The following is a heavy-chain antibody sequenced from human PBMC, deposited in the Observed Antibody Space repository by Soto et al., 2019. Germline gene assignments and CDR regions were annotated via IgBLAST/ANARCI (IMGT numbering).Heavy chain of an antibody. CDR2: RSRSGGAT. CDR1: GFTFSRYS. Sequence: PGGSLRLSYTASGFTFSRYSMSWVRQTRGKGLEWVSARSRSGGATYYADSVKGRFTISRDTSVNTLYLQMNNLRVEDTAIYYCTKGEMATIRNSDDPWGQGILVTVS. J-gene: IGHJ5*02. D-gene: IGHD5-12*01. V-gene: IGHV3-23*01. CDR3: TKGEMATIRNSDDP.